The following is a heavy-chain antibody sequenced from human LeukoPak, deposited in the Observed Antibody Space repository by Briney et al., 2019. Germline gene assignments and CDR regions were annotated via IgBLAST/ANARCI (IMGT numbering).Heavy chain of an antibody. CDR3: ARHEESSGYPASFDY. CDR1: GGSFSFYY. D-gene: IGHD3-22*01. Sequence: SETLSLTCGVSGGSFSFYYWSWIRQPPGKGLEWIGEISQSGSTNYNPSLKSRVNISLDTSENQFSLKLSSVTAADTAVYYCARHEESSGYPASFDYWGQGTLVTVSS. V-gene: IGHV4-34*01. J-gene: IGHJ4*02. CDR2: ISQSGST.